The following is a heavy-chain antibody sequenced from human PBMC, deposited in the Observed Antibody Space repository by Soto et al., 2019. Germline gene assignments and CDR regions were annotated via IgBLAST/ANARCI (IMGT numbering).Heavy chain of an antibody. J-gene: IGHJ6*02. CDR1: GFTFSSYG. CDR2: IWYDGSNK. V-gene: IGHV3-33*01. Sequence: GGSLRLSCAASGFTFSSYGMHWVRQAPGKGLEWVAVIWYDGSNKYYADSVKGRFTISRDNSKNTLYLQMNSLRAEDTAVYYCARSRVAVAVGMDVWGQGTTVTVT. D-gene: IGHD6-19*01. CDR3: ARSRVAVAVGMDV.